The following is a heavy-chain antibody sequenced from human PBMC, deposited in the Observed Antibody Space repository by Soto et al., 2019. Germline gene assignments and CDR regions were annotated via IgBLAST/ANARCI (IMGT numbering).Heavy chain of an antibody. D-gene: IGHD5-18*01. CDR3: ARGGYTYGNHYYGMDV. CDR2: INAGNGNT. CDR1: VYIFTSYA. J-gene: IGHJ6*02. Sequence: ASVKVSCKASVYIFTSYAMYWVRQATGQSLEWMGWINAGNGNTKYSQKFQGRVTFARDTSASTVYMELSSLTSEDTAVYYCARGGYTYGNHYYGMDVWGQGTTVTVSS. V-gene: IGHV1-3*01.